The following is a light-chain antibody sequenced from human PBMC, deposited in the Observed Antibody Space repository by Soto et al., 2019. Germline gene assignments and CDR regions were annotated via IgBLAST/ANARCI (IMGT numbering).Light chain of an antibody. CDR3: ETWDSNTFVV. CDR2: VERSGSY. Sequence: QLVLTQSSSASASLGSSVKLTCTLSSGYSTYIIAWHQQQPGKAPRYLMKVERSGSYNKGSGVPDRFSGSSSGADRYLTISNLQSEDEAGYYCETWDSNTFVVFGGGTKLTVL. CDR1: SGYSTYI. V-gene: IGLV4-60*03. J-gene: IGLJ2*01.